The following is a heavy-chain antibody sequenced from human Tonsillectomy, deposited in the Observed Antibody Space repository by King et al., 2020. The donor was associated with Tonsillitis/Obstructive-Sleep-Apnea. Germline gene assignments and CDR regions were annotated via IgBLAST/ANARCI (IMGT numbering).Heavy chain of an antibody. D-gene: IGHD3-22*01. CDR3: AREGIYDSSGYADAFDI. CDR2: ISYDGSNK. Sequence: VQLVESGGGVVQPGRSLRLSCAASGFIFSSYGMHWVRQVPGKRLEWVAVISYDGSNKYYADSVKGRFTISRDNSKNTLDLQMNSLRAEDTAVYYCAREGIYDSSGYADAFDIWGEGTLVTVSS. CDR1: GFIFSSYG. J-gene: IGHJ3*02. V-gene: IGHV3-30*19.